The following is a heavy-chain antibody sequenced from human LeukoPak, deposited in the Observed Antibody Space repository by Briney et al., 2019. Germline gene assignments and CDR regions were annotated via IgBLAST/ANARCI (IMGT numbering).Heavy chain of an antibody. CDR2: INPNSGGT. CDR3: ARQGGSSGWFYYFDY. CDR1: GYTFTGYY. V-gene: IGHV1-2*02. Sequence: ASVKVSCTASGYTFTGYYMHWVRQAPGQGLEWMGWINPNSGGTNYAQKFQGRVTMTRDTSISTAYMELSRLRSDDTAVYYCARQGGSSGWFYYFDYWGQGTLVTVSS. D-gene: IGHD6-19*01. J-gene: IGHJ4*02.